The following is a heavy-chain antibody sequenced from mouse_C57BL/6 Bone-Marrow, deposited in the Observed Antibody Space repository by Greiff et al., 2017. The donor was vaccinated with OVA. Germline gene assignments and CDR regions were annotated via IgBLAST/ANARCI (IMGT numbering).Heavy chain of an antibody. CDR1: GYTFTGYW. J-gene: IGHJ3*01. CDR3: ASFGNYLGAY. CDR2: ILPGSGST. D-gene: IGHD2-1*01. V-gene: IGHV1-9*01. Sequence: QVQLKESGAELMKPGASVKLSCKATGYTFTGYWIEWVKQRPGHGLEWIVEILPGSGSTNYNEKFKVKATFTADTSSTTAYMQLSSLTTEDSAIYYCASFGNYLGAYWGQGTLVTVSA.